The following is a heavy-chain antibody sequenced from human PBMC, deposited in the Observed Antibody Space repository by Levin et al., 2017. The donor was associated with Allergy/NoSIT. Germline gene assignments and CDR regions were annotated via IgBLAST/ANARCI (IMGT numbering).Heavy chain of an antibody. CDR2: IYWDDDK. V-gene: IGHV2-5*02. CDR3: THTATVIPHYYYMDV. J-gene: IGHJ6*03. CDR1: GFSFSTSGVG. D-gene: IGHD4-17*01. Sequence: ESGPTLVKPTQTLTLTCTFSGFSFSTSGVGVGWVRQPPGKALEWLAVIYWDDDKRYSPSLKSRLTIIRDTSKNLVVLIMTNMDPVDTATYFCTHTATVIPHYYYMDVWGKGTTVTVSS.